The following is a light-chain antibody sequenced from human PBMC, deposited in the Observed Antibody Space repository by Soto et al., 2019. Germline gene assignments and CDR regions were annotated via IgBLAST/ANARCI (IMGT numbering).Light chain of an antibody. V-gene: IGLV1-40*01. CDR1: SSNIGASYE. CDR3: QSYDSSLSGYV. CDR2: GNN. J-gene: IGLJ1*01. Sequence: QSVLTQPPSVSGAPGQRVTISCTGSSSNIGASYEVHWYQQLPGRAPKLLIYGNNNRPSGVPDRFSGSKSGPSGSLAITGLQAEDEADYYCQSYDSSLSGYVFGTGTKLTVL.